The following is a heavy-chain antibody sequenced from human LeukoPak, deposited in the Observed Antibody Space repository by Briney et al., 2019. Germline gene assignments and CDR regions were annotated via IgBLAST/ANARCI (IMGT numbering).Heavy chain of an antibody. CDR1: ALTFSSYA. V-gene: IGHV3-23*01. CDR2: ISTSDGTT. D-gene: IGHD5-18*01. CDR3: AKGRTGFSYGYGIDY. Sequence: PGGSLRLSCAASALTFSSYAMSWVRQAPGKGLEWASFISTSDGTTYYADSVKGRFTISRDNSKNTLYLQMNSLRAEDAAIYYCAKGRTGFSYGYGIDYWGQGTLVTVSS. J-gene: IGHJ4*02.